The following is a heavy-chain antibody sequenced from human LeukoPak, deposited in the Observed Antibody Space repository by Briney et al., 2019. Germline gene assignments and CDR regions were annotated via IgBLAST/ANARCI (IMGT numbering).Heavy chain of an antibody. Sequence: GGSLRLSCAASGFTFSSYGMHWVRQAPGKGLEWVAVISYDGSNKYYADSVKGRFTISRDNSKNTLYLQMNSLRAEDTAVYYCARESNYHGSGTGWFDPWGQGTLVTVSS. CDR2: ISYDGSNK. CDR3: ARESNYHGSGTGWFDP. V-gene: IGHV3-30*03. D-gene: IGHD3-10*01. J-gene: IGHJ5*02. CDR1: GFTFSSYG.